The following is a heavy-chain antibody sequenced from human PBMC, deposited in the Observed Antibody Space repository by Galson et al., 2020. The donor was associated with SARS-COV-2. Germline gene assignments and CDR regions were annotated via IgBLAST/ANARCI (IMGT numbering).Heavy chain of an antibody. CDR2: ISSSSSYI. D-gene: IGHD6-13*01. J-gene: IGHJ1*01. CDR1: GFTFSSYS. V-gene: IGHV3-21*01. CDR3: ARDPLYSSSWEGYPEYFQH. Sequence: GGSLRLSCAASGFTFSSYSMNWVRQAPGKGLEWVSSISSSSSYIYYADSVKGRFTISRDNAKNSLYLQMNSLRAEDTAVYYCARDPLYSSSWEGYPEYFQHWGQGTLVTVSS.